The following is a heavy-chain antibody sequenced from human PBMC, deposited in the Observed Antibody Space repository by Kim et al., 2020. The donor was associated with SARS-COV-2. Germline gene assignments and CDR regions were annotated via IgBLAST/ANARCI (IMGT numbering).Heavy chain of an antibody. CDR1: GFTFSGSA. J-gene: IGHJ4*02. D-gene: IGHD2-15*01. V-gene: IGHV3-73*01. CDR3: TRLPDFGGKGY. CDR2: IRSKANSYAT. Sequence: GGSLRLSCAASGFTFSGSAMHWVRQASGKGLEWVGRIRSKANSYATAYAASVKGRFTISRDDSKNTAYLQMNSLKTEDTAVYYCTRLPDFGGKGYWGQGTLVTVSS.